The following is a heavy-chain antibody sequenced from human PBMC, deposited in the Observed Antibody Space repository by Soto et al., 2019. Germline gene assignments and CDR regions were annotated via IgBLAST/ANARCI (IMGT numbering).Heavy chain of an antibody. Sequence: PGGSLRLSCAATGFTFSSYGMSWVRQAPGKGLEWVSLISGSGGTTYYTDSVKGRFTISRDNSKNTLYLQMNSLRADDTAVYYCAKDHPAPLDDYWGQGTLVTVSS. J-gene: IGHJ4*02. V-gene: IGHV3-23*01. CDR2: ISGSGGTT. CDR3: AKDHPAPLDDY. CDR1: GFTFSSYG.